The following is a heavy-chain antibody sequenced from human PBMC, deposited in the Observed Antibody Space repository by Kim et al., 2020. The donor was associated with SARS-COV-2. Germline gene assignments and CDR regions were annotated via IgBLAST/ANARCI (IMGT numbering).Heavy chain of an antibody. D-gene: IGHD4-17*01. Sequence: GGSLRLSCAASGFTFSSYAMHWVRQAPGKGLEWVAVISYDGSNKYYADSVKGRFTISRDNSKNTLYLQMNSLRAEDTAVYYCARDLGTVTTAAVGRFDPWGQGTLVTVSS. V-gene: IGHV3-30*04. CDR1: GFTFSSYA. CDR2: ISYDGSNK. J-gene: IGHJ5*02. CDR3: ARDLGTVTTAAVGRFDP.